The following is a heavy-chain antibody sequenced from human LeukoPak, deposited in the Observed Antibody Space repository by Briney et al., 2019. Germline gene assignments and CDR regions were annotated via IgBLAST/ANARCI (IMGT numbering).Heavy chain of an antibody. CDR1: VGSISSSIYD. CDR2: IFYRGST. V-gene: IGHV4-39*07. J-gene: IGHJ4*02. CDR3: ARDPTY. Sequence: SETLSLSCTVSVGSISSSIYDWGWIRQRPGKGLEWIGSIFYRGSTYYNPSLKSRVTISLDTSKNQFSLKLSSVTAADTAVYYCARDPTYWGQGILVAVSS.